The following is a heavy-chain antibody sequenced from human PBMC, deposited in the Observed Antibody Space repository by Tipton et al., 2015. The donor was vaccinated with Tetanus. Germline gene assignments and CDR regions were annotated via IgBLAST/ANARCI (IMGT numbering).Heavy chain of an antibody. D-gene: IGHD6-19*01. V-gene: IGHV4-39*01. Sequence: TLSLTCTVSGGSVSSGSYYWSWIRQPPGKGLEWIGIIYYSGRTYYNPSLKSRVTISVDTSKNQFSLKLSSMTAADTAVYYCARTIAVADNYFDYWGQGALVTVSS. J-gene: IGHJ4*02. CDR3: ARTIAVADNYFDY. CDR1: GGSVSSGSYY. CDR2: IYYSGRT.